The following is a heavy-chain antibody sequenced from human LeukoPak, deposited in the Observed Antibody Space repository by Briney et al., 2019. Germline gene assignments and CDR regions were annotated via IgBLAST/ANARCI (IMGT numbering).Heavy chain of an antibody. Sequence: PSETLSLTCTVSGGSISSYYWSWIRQPPGKGLEWIGYIYYSGSTNYNPSLKSRVTISVDTSKNQFSLKLSSVTAADTAVYYCARVYPASTTWGATYNWFDPWGQGTLVTVSS. J-gene: IGHJ5*02. V-gene: IGHV4-59*01. D-gene: IGHD2/OR15-2a*01. CDR1: GGSISSYY. CDR3: ARVYPASTTWGATYNWFDP. CDR2: IYYSGST.